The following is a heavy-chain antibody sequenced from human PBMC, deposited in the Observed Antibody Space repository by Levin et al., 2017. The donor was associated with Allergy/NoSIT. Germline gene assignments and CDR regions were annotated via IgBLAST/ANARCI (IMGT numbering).Heavy chain of an antibody. CDR3: ARGRRRVAVAGLFYFYGMDV. V-gene: IGHV4-34*01. CDR2: LTLSGNT. D-gene: IGHD6-19*01. Sequence: SEILSLTCDVYGGSFSDSYWSWIRQPPGKGLEWVGELTLSGNTNYNPSLKSRVSISVDTSRKQFSLKLTSVTAADTAMYYCARGRRRVAVAGLFYFYGMDVWGQGTTVTVSS. CDR1: GGSFSDSY. J-gene: IGHJ6*02.